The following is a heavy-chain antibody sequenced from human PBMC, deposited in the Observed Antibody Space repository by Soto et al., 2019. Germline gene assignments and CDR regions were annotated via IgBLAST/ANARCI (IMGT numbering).Heavy chain of an antibody. CDR2: ISGSGIST. CDR1: GFTFSTYP. CDR3: VKPPVITASYYYYDMDV. V-gene: IGHV3-23*01. D-gene: IGHD4-4*01. Sequence: GGSLRLSCAASGFTFSTYPMSWVRQAPGKGLECVSGISGSGISTYYTDSVKGRFTISRDNSKNTVFLQMNSLRDEDTAVYYCVKPPVITASYYYYDMDVWGQGTTVTVYS. J-gene: IGHJ6*02.